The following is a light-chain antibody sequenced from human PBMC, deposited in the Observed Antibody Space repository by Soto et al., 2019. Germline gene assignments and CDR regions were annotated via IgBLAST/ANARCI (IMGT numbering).Light chain of an antibody. CDR3: QQSYSTPPT. Sequence: DIQMTQSPSSLSASVGDRVTITCRASQSISSYLDWYQQKPGKAPKLLIYAASSLQSGVPSRLSGGGSGTDFTLTISSLQAEDFATYYCQQSYSTPPTFGQGTKVEIK. J-gene: IGKJ1*01. V-gene: IGKV1-39*01. CDR2: AAS. CDR1: QSISSY.